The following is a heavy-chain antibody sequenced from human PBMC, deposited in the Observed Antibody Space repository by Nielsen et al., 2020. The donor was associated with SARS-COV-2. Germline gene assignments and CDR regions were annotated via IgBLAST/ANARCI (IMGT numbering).Heavy chain of an antibody. CDR2: ISSSGSTI. Sequence: GESLKISCAASGFTFSDYYMGWVRQSPGTGLQLISYISSSGSTIYYADSVKGRFTMSRDNAKKSLYLQMNSLRAEDTAFYFCAKDMGRVVLRVHQLKGPFDYWGQGTLVTVSS. D-gene: IGHD2-21*01. J-gene: IGHJ4*02. CDR3: AKDMGRVVLRVHQLKGPFDY. CDR1: GFTFSDYY. V-gene: IGHV3-11*01.